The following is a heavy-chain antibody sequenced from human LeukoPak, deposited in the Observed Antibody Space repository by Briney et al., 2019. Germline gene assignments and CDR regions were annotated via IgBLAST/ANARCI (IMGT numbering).Heavy chain of an antibody. V-gene: IGHV3-13*05. CDR2: ISTASNP. CDR1: GFTVRSYD. Sequence: PGGSLRLSCAASGFTVRSYDVHWVRQAAGKGLEWVSAISTASNPHYAASVQGRFTIFRANAENSLYLQMNSLSAEDTAVYYCARELGIEGYWYFDLWGRGTLVTVSS. J-gene: IGHJ2*01. D-gene: IGHD7-27*01. CDR3: ARELGIEGYWYFDL.